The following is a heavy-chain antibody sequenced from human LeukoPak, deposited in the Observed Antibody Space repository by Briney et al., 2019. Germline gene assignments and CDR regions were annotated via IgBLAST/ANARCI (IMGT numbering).Heavy chain of an antibody. Sequence: SGTLSLTCGVSGGSISSSNWWSWVRPPPGKGLEWIGEIYHSGSTNYNPSLKSRVTISVDKSKNQFSLKLSSVTAADTAVYYCARGPVYGSGDYYYGMDVWGQGTTVTVSS. D-gene: IGHD3-10*01. CDR3: ARGPVYGSGDYYYGMDV. CDR2: IYHSGST. CDR1: GGSISSSNW. V-gene: IGHV4-4*02. J-gene: IGHJ6*02.